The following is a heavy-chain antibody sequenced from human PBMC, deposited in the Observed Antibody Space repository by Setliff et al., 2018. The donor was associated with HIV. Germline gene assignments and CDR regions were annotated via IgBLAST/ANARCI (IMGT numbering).Heavy chain of an antibody. D-gene: IGHD2-15*01. V-gene: IGHV3-49*04. CDR3: ARKLLTRPNYYGMDV. Sequence: GGSLRLSCTASGFTFRYFTMSWVRQAPGKGLEWLGFIRSTAYSGTTQYAASVKDRFTISRDNSKSIAYLQMNTLRSDDTAVYYCARKLLTRPNYYGMDVWGQGTTVTVSS. J-gene: IGHJ6*02. CDR1: GFTFRYFT. CDR2: IRSTAYSGTT.